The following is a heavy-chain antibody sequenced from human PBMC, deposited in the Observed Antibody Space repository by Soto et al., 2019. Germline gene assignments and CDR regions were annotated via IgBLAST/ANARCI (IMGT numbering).Heavy chain of an antibody. V-gene: IGHV1-8*01. CDR2: MNPNSGNT. CDR3: ARGPPYYDILTGYSDFDP. D-gene: IGHD3-9*01. Sequence: ASVNVSCKAAGYTFTSYDIDWVRQATGQGLEWMGWMNPNSGNTGYAQKFQGRVTMTRNTSISTAYMELSSLRSEDTAVYYCARGPPYYDILTGYSDFDPWGQGTLVTVSS. J-gene: IGHJ5*02. CDR1: GYTFTSYD.